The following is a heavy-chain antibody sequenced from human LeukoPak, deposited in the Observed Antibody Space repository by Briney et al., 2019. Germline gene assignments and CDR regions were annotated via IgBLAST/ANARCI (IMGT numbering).Heavy chain of an antibody. CDR3: ARDDYGDSKSWFDP. CDR2: ISVYNGNT. D-gene: IGHD4-17*01. CDR1: GYTFNNHG. V-gene: IGHV1-18*01. Sequence: ASVKVSCKASGYTFNNHGITCVRQAPEQGLEWMGWISVYNGNTNYAQKLQGRVTVTTDTSTSTAYMELRSLRSDDTAVYYCARDDYGDSKSWFDPWGQGTLVTVSS. J-gene: IGHJ5*02.